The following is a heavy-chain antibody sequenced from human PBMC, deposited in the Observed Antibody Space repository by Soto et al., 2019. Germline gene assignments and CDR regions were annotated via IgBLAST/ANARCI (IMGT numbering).Heavy chain of an antibody. CDR1: GFTFSNYA. J-gene: IGHJ4*02. Sequence: EVELLDSGGGLGQPGGSLRLSCAASGFTFSNYAMNWVRQAPGKGLEWVLGISGGGDSTYYADSVKGRFTISRDNSKNTLFLQMNSLRAEDTAVYYCAKERLARGFDYWGQGTLVTVSS. CDR2: ISGGGDST. CDR3: AKERLARGFDY. V-gene: IGHV3-23*01.